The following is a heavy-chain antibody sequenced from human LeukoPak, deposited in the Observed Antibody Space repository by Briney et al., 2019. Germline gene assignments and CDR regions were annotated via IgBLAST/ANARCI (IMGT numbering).Heavy chain of an antibody. V-gene: IGHV4-34*01. CDR3: ARGVTGDV. D-gene: IGHD7-27*01. CDR2: INHSGST. Sequence: SETLSLTCAVYGGSFSGYYWSWIRQPPGKGLEWIGEINHSGSTNYNPSHKSRVTISVDTSKNQFSLKLSSVTAADTAVYYCARGVTGDVWGQGTLVTVSS. CDR1: GGSFSGYY. J-gene: IGHJ4*02.